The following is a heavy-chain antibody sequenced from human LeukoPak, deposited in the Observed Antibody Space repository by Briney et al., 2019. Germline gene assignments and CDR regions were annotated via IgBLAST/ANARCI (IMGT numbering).Heavy chain of an antibody. D-gene: IGHD2-15*01. Sequence: KTGGSLRLSCAASGFTFSAHSMNWVRQAPGKGLEWVSPISSGSRYIYYADSVKGRFTISRDNAKDSLYLQMNSLRAEDTAVYYCAKCSGGNCYHSDDHWGQGTLVTVSP. V-gene: IGHV3-21*01. CDR3: AKCSGGNCYHSDDH. J-gene: IGHJ5*02. CDR2: ISSGSRYI. CDR1: GFTFSAHS.